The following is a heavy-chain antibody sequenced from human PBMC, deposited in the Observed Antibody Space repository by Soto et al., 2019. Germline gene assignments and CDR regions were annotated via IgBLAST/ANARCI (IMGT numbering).Heavy chain of an antibody. D-gene: IGHD6-6*01. Sequence: ASVKVSCKASGYTVTGYYMHWVRQAPGQGLEWMGWINPNSGGTNYAQKFQGWVTMTGDTSISTAYMELSRLRSDDTAVYYCARERQLVDAGYGMDVWGQGTTVTVSS. CDR2: INPNSGGT. CDR1: GYTVTGYY. CDR3: ARERQLVDAGYGMDV. V-gene: IGHV1-2*04. J-gene: IGHJ6*02.